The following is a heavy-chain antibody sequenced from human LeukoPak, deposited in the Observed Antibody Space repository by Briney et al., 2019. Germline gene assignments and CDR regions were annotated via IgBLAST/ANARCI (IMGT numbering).Heavy chain of an antibody. J-gene: IGHJ4*02. Sequence: PGGSLRLSCAASGFTFSNAWMSWVRQAPGKGLEWVSLVGRSGDTYYAVSVKGRFTVSRNNPKKTVYLQMNSLRAEDTAVYHCAKWDTGGYHYLDSWGQGTLVTVSS. D-gene: IGHD2-8*02. CDR2: VGRSGDT. CDR3: AKWDTGGYHYLDS. CDR1: GFTFSNAW. V-gene: IGHV3-23*01.